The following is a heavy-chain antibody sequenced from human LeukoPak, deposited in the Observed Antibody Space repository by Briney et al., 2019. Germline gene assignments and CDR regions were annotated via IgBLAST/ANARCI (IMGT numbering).Heavy chain of an antibody. J-gene: IGHJ5*01. V-gene: IGHV1-69*04. CDR3: ARGKYCSGGECYSVRTSYDGFDS. Sequence: ASVKVSCKASGGTFSSYAISWVRQAPGQGLEWMGRIIPILGIANYAHKFQGRVIITADKSRRTAYMEMSRLTSDDTAVYYCARGKYCSGGECYSVRTSYDGFDSWGQGTVVSVSS. CDR1: GGTFSSYA. D-gene: IGHD2-15*01. CDR2: IIPILGIA.